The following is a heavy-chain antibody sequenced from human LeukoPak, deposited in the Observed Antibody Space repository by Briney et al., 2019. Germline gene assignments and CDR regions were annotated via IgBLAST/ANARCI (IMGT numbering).Heavy chain of an antibody. D-gene: IGHD6-13*01. J-gene: IGHJ4*02. V-gene: IGHV3-30*04. CDR3: ARAPRGSSSWYYFDY. CDR1: GFTFSSYA. Sequence: PGRSLRLSCAASGFTFSSYAMHWVRQAPGKGLEWVAVISYDGSNKYYADSVKGRFTISRDNSKNTLYLQMNSLGAEDTAVYYCARAPRGSSSWYYFDYWGQGTLVTVSS. CDR2: ISYDGSNK.